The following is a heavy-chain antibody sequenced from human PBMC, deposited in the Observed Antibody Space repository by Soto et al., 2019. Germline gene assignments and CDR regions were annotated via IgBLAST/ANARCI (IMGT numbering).Heavy chain of an antibody. CDR2: ISGSGGST. D-gene: IGHD3-3*01. CDR1: GFTFSSYA. CDR3: ANDLALRSDYYRDY. J-gene: IGHJ4*02. V-gene: IGHV3-23*01. Sequence: EVQLLESGGGLVQPGGSLRLSCAASGFTFSSYAMSWVRQAPGKGLEWVSAISGSGGSTYYADSVKGRFTISRDNSKNTLYLQMNSLRAEDTAVYYCANDLALRSDYYRDYWGQGTLVTVSS.